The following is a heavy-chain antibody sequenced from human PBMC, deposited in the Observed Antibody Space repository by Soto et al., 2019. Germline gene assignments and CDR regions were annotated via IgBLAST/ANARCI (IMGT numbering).Heavy chain of an antibody. Sequence: ASVKVSCKASGYTFTSYDINWVRQATGQGLEWMGWMNPNSGNTGYAQKFQGRVTMTRNTSISTAYMEPSSLRSEDTAVYYCARGQVDYDYPYYMDVWGKGTTVTVSS. CDR2: MNPNSGNT. CDR3: ARGQVDYDYPYYMDV. V-gene: IGHV1-8*01. CDR1: GYTFTSYD. J-gene: IGHJ6*03. D-gene: IGHD3-16*01.